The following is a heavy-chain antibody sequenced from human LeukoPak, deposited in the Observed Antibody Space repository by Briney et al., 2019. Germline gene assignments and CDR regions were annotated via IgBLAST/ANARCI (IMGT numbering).Heavy chain of an antibody. CDR1: GYTFTSYY. Sequence: ASVKVSCKASGYTFTSYYVHWVRQAPGQGLEWMGIINPSGGSTSYAQKFQGRVTMTRDMSASTDYMELSSLRSEDTAVYYCARDNSVEDTAWWFDPWGQGTLVTVSS. V-gene: IGHV1-46*01. CDR2: INPSGGST. CDR3: ARDNSVEDTAWWFDP. J-gene: IGHJ5*02. D-gene: IGHD4-23*01.